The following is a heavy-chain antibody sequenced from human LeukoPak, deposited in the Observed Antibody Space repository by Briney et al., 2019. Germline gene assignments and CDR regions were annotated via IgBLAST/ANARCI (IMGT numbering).Heavy chain of an antibody. J-gene: IGHJ5*02. CDR3: ARIGYDVNYLDR. Sequence: ASVKVSCKASGYTYTNYAISWVRQAPGQGLEWMGWLSLKNGNTNYAPRLQGRVTMTTDTSTSTAYMELRSLRSDDTAVYYCARIGYDVNYLDRWGQGTLVTVSS. CDR1: GYTYTNYA. CDR2: LSLKNGNT. D-gene: IGHD3-22*01. V-gene: IGHV1-18*01.